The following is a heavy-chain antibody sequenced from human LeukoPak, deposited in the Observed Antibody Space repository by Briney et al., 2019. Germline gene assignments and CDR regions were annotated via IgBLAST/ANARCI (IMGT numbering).Heavy chain of an antibody. Sequence: PGGSLRLSCAPSGFTFSSYWMSWVRQAPGKGLEWVAVISYVGSNKYYADSVKGRFTISRDNSKNTLYLQMNSLRAEDTAVYYCAKELLDTYYYDSSGYFWGQGTLVTVSS. CDR3: AKELLDTYYYDSSGYF. V-gene: IGHV3-30*18. D-gene: IGHD3-22*01. CDR1: GFTFSSYW. CDR2: ISYVGSNK. J-gene: IGHJ4*02.